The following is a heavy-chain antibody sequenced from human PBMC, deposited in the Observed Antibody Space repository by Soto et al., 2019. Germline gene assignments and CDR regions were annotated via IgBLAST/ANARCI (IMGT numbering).Heavy chain of an antibody. V-gene: IGHV4-4*07. J-gene: IGHJ6*02. CDR1: GDSIGRFY. CDR2: VYSTGGT. CDR3: ARDLGGTGLDI. D-gene: IGHD1-26*01. Sequence: SSETLSLTCNVSGDSIGRFYWSWIRQSAEKGLEWIGRVYSTGGTAYNPALKGRVTISLDRSNNHVSLEMNSVTAADTAVYFCARDLGGTGLDIWGRGTRVTVSS.